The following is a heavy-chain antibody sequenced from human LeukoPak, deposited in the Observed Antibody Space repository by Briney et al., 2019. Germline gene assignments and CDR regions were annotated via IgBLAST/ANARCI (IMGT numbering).Heavy chain of an antibody. CDR1: GIPFSSYA. J-gene: IGHJ4*02. CDR3: ARRSYLSGFDY. D-gene: IGHD1-26*01. V-gene: IGHV3-30*04. CDR2: ISYDGSNK. Sequence: GGSLRLSCAASGIPFSSYAMHWVRQAPGKGLEWVAVISYDGSNKYYADSVKGRFTISRDNSKNTLYLQMNSLRAEDTAVYYCARRSYLSGFDYWGQGTLVTVSS.